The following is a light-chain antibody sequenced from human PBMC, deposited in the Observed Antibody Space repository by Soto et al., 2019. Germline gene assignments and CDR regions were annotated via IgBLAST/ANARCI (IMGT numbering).Light chain of an antibody. Sequence: QSVLTQPPSVSGAPGQRVTISCTGSSSNIGAGYDVHWYQQLPGTAPKLLIYGSSNRPSGVPDRFSGSKSGTSASLAITGLQAEDEADYYCQSYDSSLSGPYVFGTGTKVTVL. V-gene: IGLV1-40*01. J-gene: IGLJ1*01. CDR2: GSS. CDR1: SSNIGAGYD. CDR3: QSYDSSLSGPYV.